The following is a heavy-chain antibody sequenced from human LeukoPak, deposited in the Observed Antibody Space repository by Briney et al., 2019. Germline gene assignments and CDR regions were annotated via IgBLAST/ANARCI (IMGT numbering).Heavy chain of an antibody. Sequence: GESLKTSCKGSGYSFTTYWIGWVRQMPGKGLEWMGISYPGDYDTRYSPSFQGQVTISADKSISTAYLQWSSLKASDTAMYYCARHVGELPAAFDYWGQGTLVTVSS. J-gene: IGHJ4*02. CDR3: ARHVGELPAAFDY. V-gene: IGHV5-51*01. CDR1: GYSFTTYW. D-gene: IGHD1-7*01. CDR2: SYPGDYDT.